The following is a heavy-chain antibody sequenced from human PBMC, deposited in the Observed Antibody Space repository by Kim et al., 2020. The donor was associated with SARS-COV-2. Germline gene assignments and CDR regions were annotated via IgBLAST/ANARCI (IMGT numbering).Heavy chain of an antibody. CDR3: ARGPWYSGSWYDY. D-gene: IGHD6-13*01. J-gene: IGHJ4*02. V-gene: IGHV4-31*02. Sequence: YNPSLKSRVTISVDTSKNQFSLKLSSVTAADTAVYYCARGPWYSGSWYDYWGQGTLVTVSS.